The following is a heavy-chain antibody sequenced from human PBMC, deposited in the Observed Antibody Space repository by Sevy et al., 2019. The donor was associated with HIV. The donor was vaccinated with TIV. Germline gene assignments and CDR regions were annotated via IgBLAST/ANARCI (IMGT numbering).Heavy chain of an antibody. Sequence: SETLSLTCTVSGDSLSSGRYYWSWIRQPAGKGLEWIGHIYTSGSTKYNPSLKSRVTMSVDTSKNQFSLNLSSVTAADTAVYYCAGLYSSSWSGVWHFASWGQGTLVTVSS. CDR3: AGLYSSSWSGVWHFAS. J-gene: IGHJ4*02. CDR2: IYTSGST. V-gene: IGHV4-61*09. CDR1: GDSLSSGRYY. D-gene: IGHD6-13*01.